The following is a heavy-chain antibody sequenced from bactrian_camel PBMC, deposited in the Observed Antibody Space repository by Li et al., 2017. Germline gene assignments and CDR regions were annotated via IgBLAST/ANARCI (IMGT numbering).Heavy chain of an antibody. V-gene: IGHV3S53*01. CDR1: GYTVSSTR. D-gene: IGHD2*01. Sequence: VQLVESGGGSVQPGGSLRLSCAASGYTVSSTRMGWFRQAPGKEREGVACIGRDGITMYSDSVKGRFTISKDNARKTVYLQMNSLQPDDTATYYCAAGLKWCRQGYPTADFRYLGQGTQVTVS. J-gene: IGHJ6*01. CDR2: IGRDGIT. CDR3: AAGLKWCRQGYPTADFRY.